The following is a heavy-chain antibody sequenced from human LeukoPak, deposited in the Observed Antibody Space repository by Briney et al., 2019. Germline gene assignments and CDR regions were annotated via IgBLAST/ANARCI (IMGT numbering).Heavy chain of an antibody. Sequence: SETLSLTCTVSGGSISSYYWSWIRQPTGKGLEWIGRIYTTGNANYNPSLKSRVTMSIDTSKKQFSLNLSSVTAADTAVYYCARGKYYYDSNSSYRYFDPWGQGTLVTVSS. CDR2: IYTTGNA. CDR1: GGSISSYY. J-gene: IGHJ5*02. D-gene: IGHD3-22*01. V-gene: IGHV4-4*07. CDR3: ARGKYYYDSNSSYRYFDP.